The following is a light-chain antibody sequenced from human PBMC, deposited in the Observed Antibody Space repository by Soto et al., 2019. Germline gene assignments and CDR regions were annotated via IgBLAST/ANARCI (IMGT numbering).Light chain of an antibody. CDR2: GAS. CDR3: QQYTSPSRT. Sequence: DIVMTQSPGTLSSSVGEGATLTCRASQTLSSSYLAWYQQKPGQAPTLLIYGASNRAGGVPDRFSGSGSGTDFTLTISSLEADDFAAYYCQQYTSPSRTFGGGTKVEIK. V-gene: IGKV3-20*01. CDR1: QTLSSSY. J-gene: IGKJ4*01.